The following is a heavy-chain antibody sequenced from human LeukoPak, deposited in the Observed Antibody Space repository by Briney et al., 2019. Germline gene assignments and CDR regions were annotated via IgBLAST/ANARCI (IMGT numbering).Heavy chain of an antibody. CDR2: IYSGGST. J-gene: IGHJ4*02. CDR1: GFTVSSNY. CDR3: ATLGYSSSWSFDY. Sequence: PGGSLRLSCAASGFTVSSNYMSWVRQAPGKGLEWVPVIYSGGSTYYADSVKGRFTISRDNSKNTLYLQMNSLRAEDTAVYYCATLGYSSSWSFDYWGQGTLVTVSS. D-gene: IGHD6-13*01. V-gene: IGHV3-53*01.